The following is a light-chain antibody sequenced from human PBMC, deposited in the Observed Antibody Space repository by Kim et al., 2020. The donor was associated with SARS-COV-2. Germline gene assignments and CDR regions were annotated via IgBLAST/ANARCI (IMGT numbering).Light chain of an antibody. J-gene: IGLJ2*01. CDR3: QTWDSTTVI. CDR1: KLGEKY. V-gene: IGLV3-1*01. Sequence: VSPGQPARITCSGDKLGEKYTCWYQHKSGQSPVVVIYQDNKRPSGMTERFSGSSSGNTANLTISGTQPMDEADYYCQTWDSTTVIFGGGTQLTVL. CDR2: QDN.